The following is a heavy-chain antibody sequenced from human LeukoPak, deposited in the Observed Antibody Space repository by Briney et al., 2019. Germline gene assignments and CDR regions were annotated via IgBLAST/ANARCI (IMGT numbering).Heavy chain of an antibody. Sequence: PSETLSLTCAVYGGSFSGYYWSWIRQPPGKGLEWIGSIYSSGSTYYNASLQSRVTISVDTSNNQFSLTMASVTAADTAVYYCARLLRGLIRSYWGQGTLVTVSS. CDR2: IYSSGST. D-gene: IGHD3-16*01. CDR3: ARLLRGLIRSY. J-gene: IGHJ4*02. CDR1: GGSFSGYY. V-gene: IGHV4-34*01.